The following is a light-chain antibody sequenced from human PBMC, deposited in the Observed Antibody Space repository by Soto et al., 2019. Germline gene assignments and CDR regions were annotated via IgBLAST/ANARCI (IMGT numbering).Light chain of an antibody. V-gene: IGKV1-39*01. Sequence: DIQMTQSPSSLSASVGDRVTITCRASQSISSYLNWYQQKPGKTPKLLIYAASSLQSGVPSRFSGSGSGTDFTLTTSSLQPEDFATDYCQQSYSTPWTVGQGTKVEIK. J-gene: IGKJ1*01. CDR2: AAS. CDR3: QQSYSTPWT. CDR1: QSISSY.